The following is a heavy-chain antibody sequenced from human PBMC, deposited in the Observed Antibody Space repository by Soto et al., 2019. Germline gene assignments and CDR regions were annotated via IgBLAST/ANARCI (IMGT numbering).Heavy chain of an antibody. J-gene: IGHJ6*02. CDR2: IIPIFGTA. Sequence: ASMKVSCKASGGTFSSYAISWGRQAPGKRVEKKGGIIPIFGTANYAQKFQGRVTITADESTSTAYMELSSLRSEDTAVYYCARVPANYDFWSGYYSDYYYGMDVWGQGTTVTVSS. CDR1: GGTFSSYA. CDR3: ARVPANYDFWSGYYSDYYYGMDV. D-gene: IGHD3-3*01. V-gene: IGHV1-69*13.